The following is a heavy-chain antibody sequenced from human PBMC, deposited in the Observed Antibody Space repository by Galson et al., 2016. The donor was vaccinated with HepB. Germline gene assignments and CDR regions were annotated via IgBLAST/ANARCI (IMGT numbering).Heavy chain of an antibody. D-gene: IGHD6-13*01. CDR1: GFTFSSYS. V-gene: IGHV3-48*02. CDR2: ISISSSTI. Sequence: SLRLSCAASGFTFSSYSVNWVRQAPGKGLEWISYISISSSTIYYADSVRGRFAISRDNAKNSLYLQMNSLRDEDTAVYYCARDMSSFYNYYYYGMDVWGQGTTVTVSS. J-gene: IGHJ6*02. CDR3: ARDMSSFYNYYYYGMDV.